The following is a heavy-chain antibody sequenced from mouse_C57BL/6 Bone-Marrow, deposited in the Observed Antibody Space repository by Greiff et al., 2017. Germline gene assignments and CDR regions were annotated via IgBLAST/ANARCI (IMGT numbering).Heavy chain of an antibody. J-gene: IGHJ2*01. CDR2: INPNNGGT. CDR3: ARGWLLLDY. Sequence: VQLQQSGPELVKPGASVKISCKASGYTFTDYYMNWVKQSHGKSLEWIGDINPNNGGTSYNQKFKGKATLTVDKSSSTAYMERRSLTSEDSAVYYCARGWLLLDYWGQGTTLTVSS. CDR1: GYTFTDYY. V-gene: IGHV1-26*01. D-gene: IGHD2-3*01.